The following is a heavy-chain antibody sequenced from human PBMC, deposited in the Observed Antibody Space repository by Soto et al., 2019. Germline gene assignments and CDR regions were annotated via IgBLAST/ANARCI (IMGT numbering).Heavy chain of an antibody. V-gene: IGHV3-23*01. J-gene: IGHJ6*02. CDR3: TKGMDV. Sequence: PGGSLRLSCAASGFTFSSYSMNWVRQAPGKGLELVSSISGGGGIIYYADSVKGRFSISRDNSKNTLYLQMNSLRAEDTALYYCTKGMDVWGQGTTVTVS. CDR2: ISGGGGII. CDR1: GFTFSSYS.